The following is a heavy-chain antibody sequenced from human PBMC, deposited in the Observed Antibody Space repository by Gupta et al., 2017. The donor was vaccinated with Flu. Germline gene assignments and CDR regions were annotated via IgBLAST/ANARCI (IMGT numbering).Heavy chain of an antibody. CDR3: ARENTIFGVALLVGGWFDP. CDR1: GGTFSSYA. CDR2: IIPIFGTA. J-gene: IGHJ5*02. Sequence: QVQLVQSGAEVKKPGSAVKVSCKASGGTFSSYAISWVRQAPGQGLEWMGGIIPIFGTANYAQKFQGRVTITADKSTSTAYMELSSLRSEDTAVYYCARENTIFGVALLVGGWFDPWGQGTLVTVSS. D-gene: IGHD3-3*01. V-gene: IGHV1-69*06.